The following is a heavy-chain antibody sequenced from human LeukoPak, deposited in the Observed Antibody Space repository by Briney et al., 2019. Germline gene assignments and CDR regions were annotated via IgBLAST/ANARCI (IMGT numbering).Heavy chain of an antibody. Sequence: GGSLRLSCAASGFTFSSYWMHWVRQAPVKGLVWVSRINSDGSSTSYADSVKGRFTISRDNAKNTLYLQMNSLRAEDTAVYYCARRSYKLLMYAFDIWGQGTMVTVSS. CDR2: INSDGSST. CDR1: GFTFSSYW. CDR3: ARRSYKLLMYAFDI. J-gene: IGHJ3*02. D-gene: IGHD2-2*01. V-gene: IGHV3-74*01.